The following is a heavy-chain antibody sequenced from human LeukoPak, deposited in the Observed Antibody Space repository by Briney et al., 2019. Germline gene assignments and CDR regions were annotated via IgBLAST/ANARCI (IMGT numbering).Heavy chain of an antibody. D-gene: IGHD6-13*01. V-gene: IGHV3-21*01. J-gene: IGHJ4*02. CDR3: ARLGSSWNFDY. CDR1: GFTFSSYS. Sequence: GGSLRLSCAASGFTFSSYSMNWVRQAPGEGLEWVSSISSSSSYIYYADSVKGRFTISRDNAKNSLYLQMNSLRAEDTAVYYCARLGSSWNFDYWGQGTLVTVSS. CDR2: ISSSSSYI.